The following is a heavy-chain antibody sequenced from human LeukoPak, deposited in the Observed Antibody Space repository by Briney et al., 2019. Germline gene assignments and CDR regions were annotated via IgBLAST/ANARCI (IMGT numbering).Heavy chain of an antibody. V-gene: IGHV5-51*01. J-gene: IGHJ6*03. CDR1: GYVFIRHW. Sequence: GESLKISCKASGYVFIRHWIGWVRPVPGKGLELMGVIHPGDSYSCYNPAFQGQVTLSVDESTSTAYLQLSSLKASDTAIYYCARQNHYYYYMHVWGRGTAVTVSS. CDR3: ARQNHYYYYMHV. CDR2: IHPGDSYS.